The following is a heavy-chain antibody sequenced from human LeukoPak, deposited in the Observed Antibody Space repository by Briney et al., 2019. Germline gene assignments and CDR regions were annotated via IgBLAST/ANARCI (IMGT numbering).Heavy chain of an antibody. CDR3: AREGPLGYGPRGYYFDY. CDR1: GYTFPNYY. CDR2: INPNSGGT. J-gene: IGHJ4*02. D-gene: IGHD5-18*01. Sequence: PGASVKVSCKASGYTFPNYYMHWVRQAPGQGLEWMGWINPNSGGTNYAQKFQGRVTMTRDTSISTAYMELSRLRSDDTAVYYCAREGPLGYGPRGYYFDYWGQGTLVTVSS. V-gene: IGHV1-2*02.